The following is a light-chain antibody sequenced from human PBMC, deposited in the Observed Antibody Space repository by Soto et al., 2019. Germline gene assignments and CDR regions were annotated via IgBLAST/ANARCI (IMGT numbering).Light chain of an antibody. Sequence: QSVLTQPASVSGSPGQSVTISCTGTSXDVGSYNYVSWYQQHPGKAPKFLIYEVSNRPSGVSNRFSGSKSGNTATLTISGLQAEDEADYYCSSYTTSHTYVFGTGTKVTV. CDR3: SSYTTSHTYV. V-gene: IGLV2-14*01. CDR1: SXDVGSYNY. J-gene: IGLJ1*01. CDR2: EVS.